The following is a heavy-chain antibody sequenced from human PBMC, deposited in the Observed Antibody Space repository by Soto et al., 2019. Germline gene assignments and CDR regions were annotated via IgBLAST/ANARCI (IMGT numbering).Heavy chain of an antibody. V-gene: IGHV1-18*01. CDR2: ISAYNGNT. CDR1: GYTFTSYG. CDR3: ARVEGIAAAGTSDY. Sequence: ASVKVSCKASGYTFTSYGISWVRQAPGQGLEWMGWISAYNGNTNYAQKLQGRVTMTTDTSTSPAYMELRSLRSDDTAVYYCARVEGIAAAGTSDYWGQGTLVTVSS. D-gene: IGHD6-13*01. J-gene: IGHJ4*02.